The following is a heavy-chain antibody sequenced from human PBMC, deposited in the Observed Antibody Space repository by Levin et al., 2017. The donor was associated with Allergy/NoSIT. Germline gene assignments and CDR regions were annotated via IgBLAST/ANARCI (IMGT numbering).Heavy chain of an antibody. CDR1: GFTFRSYG. CDR3: ANLYGGYDY. CDR2: ISYDGRNK. V-gene: IGHV3-30*18. J-gene: IGHJ4*02. Sequence: LSLTCAASGFTFRSYGMHWVRQAPGKGLEWVAVISYDGRNKSYADSVKGRFTISRDNSKNTLYLQMNSLRTEDTAVYYCANLYGGYDYWGQGTLVTVSS. D-gene: IGHD5-12*01.